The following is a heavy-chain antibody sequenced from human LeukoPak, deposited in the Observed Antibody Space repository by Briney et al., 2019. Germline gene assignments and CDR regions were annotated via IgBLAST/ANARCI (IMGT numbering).Heavy chain of an antibody. V-gene: IGHV3-23*01. D-gene: IGHD3-16*02. CDR1: GFTFSSYA. CDR3: AKTPVYDYVWGSYRYPTAGFDY. Sequence: PGGSLRLSCAACGFTFSSYAMSWVRQAPGKGLEWVSAICGSGGSTYYADSVKGRFTISRDTSKNTLYLQMNTLRAEDTAVYYCAKTPVYDYVWGSYRYPTAGFDYWGQGTLVTVSS. CDR2: ICGSGGST. J-gene: IGHJ4*02.